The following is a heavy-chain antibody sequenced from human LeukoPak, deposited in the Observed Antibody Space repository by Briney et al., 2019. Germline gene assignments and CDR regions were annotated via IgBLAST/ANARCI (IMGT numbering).Heavy chain of an antibody. D-gene: IGHD1-1*01. CDR2: MNPNSGNT. J-gene: IGHJ6*03. CDR1: GYTFSSYD. Sequence: ASVKVSCKASGYTFSSYDINWVRQATGQGLEWMGWMNPNSGNTGYAQKFQGRVTMTRNTSISTAYMELSSLRSEDTAVYYCARAGTTFYYYYYMDVWGKGTTVTVSS. V-gene: IGHV1-8*01. CDR3: ARAGTTFYYYYYMDV.